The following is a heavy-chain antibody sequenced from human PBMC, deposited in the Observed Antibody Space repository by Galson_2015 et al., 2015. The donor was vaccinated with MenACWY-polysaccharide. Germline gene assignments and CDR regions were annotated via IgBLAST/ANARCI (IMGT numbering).Heavy chain of an antibody. J-gene: IGHJ4*02. CDR2: ISPSSGTI. V-gene: IGHV3-48*02. Sequence: SLRLSCAASGFTFSNYRMNWVCQAPGKGLEWVSYISPSSGTIFYADSVKGRFTISRDNAENSLYLQMNRLRDEDTAVYYCARSGSHDYWGQGTLVTVSS. CDR3: ARSGSHDY. CDR1: GFTFSNYR. D-gene: IGHD1-26*01.